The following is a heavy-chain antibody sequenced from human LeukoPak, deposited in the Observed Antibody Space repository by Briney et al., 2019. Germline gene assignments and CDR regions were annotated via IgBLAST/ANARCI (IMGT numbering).Heavy chain of an antibody. J-gene: IGHJ4*02. CDR3: AKVSVDYYGSGSYYRGYFDY. CDR2: ISGSGGST. D-gene: IGHD3-10*01. V-gene: IGHV3-23*01. CDR1: GFTFSSYA. Sequence: PGGSLRLSCEASGFTFSSYAMSWVRQAPGKGLEWVSAISGSGGSTYYADSVKGRFTISRDNSKNTLYLRMNSLRAEDTAVYYCAKVSVDYYGSGSYYRGYFDYWGQGTLVTVSS.